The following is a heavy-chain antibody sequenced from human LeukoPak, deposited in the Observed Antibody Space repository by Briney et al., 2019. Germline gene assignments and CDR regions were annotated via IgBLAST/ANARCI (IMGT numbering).Heavy chain of an antibody. CDR3: ARDEELWSPSWTFDY. Sequence: GGSLRLSCAASGFTFSSYWMHWVRQAPGKGLVWVSRINSDGSSTSYADSVKGRFTISRDNAKNTLYLQMNSLRAEDTAVYYCARDEELWSPSWTFDYWGQGTLVTVSS. V-gene: IGHV3-74*01. CDR2: INSDGSST. CDR1: GFTFSSYW. D-gene: IGHD3-10*01. J-gene: IGHJ4*02.